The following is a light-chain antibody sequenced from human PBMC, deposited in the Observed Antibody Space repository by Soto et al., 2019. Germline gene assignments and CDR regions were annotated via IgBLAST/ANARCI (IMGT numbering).Light chain of an antibody. CDR3: QQGYTSRWT. J-gene: IGKJ1*01. V-gene: IGKV1-39*01. CDR2: ATS. CDR1: QNIRSY. Sequence: DIQMTQSPTSLSASVGDRVTITCRASQNIRSYLNWYQQIPGKAPNLLIYATSILQTGVPSRFSGSGTGTDFTLTINGLQPEGVATYYCQQGYTSRWTFGQGTKVEIK.